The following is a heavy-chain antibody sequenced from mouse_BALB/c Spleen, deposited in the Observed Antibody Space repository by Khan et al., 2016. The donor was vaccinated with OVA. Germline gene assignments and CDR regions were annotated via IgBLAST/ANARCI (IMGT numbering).Heavy chain of an antibody. CDR1: GYTFTDYA. J-gene: IGHJ3*01. D-gene: IGHD3-3*01. V-gene: IGHV1S137*01. CDR3: ARGGRFAY. CDR2: ISTYYGDA. Sequence: QVQLQQSGAELVRPGVSVKISCKVSGYTFTDYAMHWVRQSHAKTLEWIGVISTYYGDADSNQKFKGKATMTVDKSSSTAYMELARLTSEDSAIYYCARGGRFAYWGQGTLVTVSA.